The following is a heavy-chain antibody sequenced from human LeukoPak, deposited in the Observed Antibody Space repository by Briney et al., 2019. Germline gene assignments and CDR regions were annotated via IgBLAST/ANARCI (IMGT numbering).Heavy chain of an antibody. CDR3: ARFSATTVVTPFGY. CDR2: IYPGDSDT. V-gene: IGHV5-51*01. Sequence: GESLKISFKGSGYSFTKYWIAWVRRMPGKGLEWMGIIYPGDSDTRYSPSFQGQVTISASKSISTAYLQWSSLKASDTAMYYCARFSATTVVTPFGYWGQGTPVTVSS. D-gene: IGHD4-23*01. CDR1: GYSFTKYW. J-gene: IGHJ4*02.